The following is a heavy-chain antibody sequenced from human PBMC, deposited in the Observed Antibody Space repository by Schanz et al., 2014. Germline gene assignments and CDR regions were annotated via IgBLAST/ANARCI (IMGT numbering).Heavy chain of an antibody. CDR1: GYTFTSDS. J-gene: IGHJ4*02. Sequence: QVQLVQSGAEVKKPGASVKVSCKASGYTFTSDSMHWVRQAPGQGLEWMGMINPSGGSTTYAQKFQGRVTMTRDTSTSTVYMELSSLRSEDTAVYYCARDGVDAAAGGNYWGQGTLXTVSS. V-gene: IGHV1-46*03. D-gene: IGHD6-13*01. CDR3: ARDGVDAAAGGNY. CDR2: INPSGGST.